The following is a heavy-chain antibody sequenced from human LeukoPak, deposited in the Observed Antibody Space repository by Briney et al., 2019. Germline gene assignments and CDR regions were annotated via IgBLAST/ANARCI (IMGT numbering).Heavy chain of an antibody. Sequence: PGGSLRLSCAASGFTFSSYWMSWVRQAPGKGLEWVANIKQDGSEKYYVDSVKGRFTISRDNAKNSLYLQMNSLRAEDTAVYYCAREAYCGGDCYSPLGYYYYGMDVWGQGTTVTVSS. CDR1: GFTFSSYW. CDR2: IKQDGSEK. CDR3: AREAYCGGDCYSPLGYYYYGMDV. J-gene: IGHJ6*02. D-gene: IGHD2-21*02. V-gene: IGHV3-7*01.